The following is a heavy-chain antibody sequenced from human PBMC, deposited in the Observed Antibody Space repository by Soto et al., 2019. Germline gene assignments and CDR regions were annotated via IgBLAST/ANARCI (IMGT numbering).Heavy chain of an antibody. Sequence: SETLSLTCTVSGGSITNYYWSWIRQPAGKGLEWIGRIYTKERTNYNLSFRNRVTMSVDTSKNQFSLKLDAVNDADTAVYFCERGKPSGYRFGKRNFLYYRLDVWGPGNTVTVSS. J-gene: IGHJ6*02. CDR3: ERGKPSGYRFGKRNFLYYRLDV. CDR2: IYTKERT. D-gene: IGHD5-18*01. CDR1: GGSITNYY. V-gene: IGHV4-4*07.